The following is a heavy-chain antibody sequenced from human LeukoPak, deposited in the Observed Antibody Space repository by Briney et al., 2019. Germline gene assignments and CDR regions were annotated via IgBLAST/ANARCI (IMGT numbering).Heavy chain of an antibody. Sequence: PSETLSLTCTVSGGSISSGSYYWSWIRQPAGKGLEWIGRIYTSGSTNYNPSLKSRVTISVDTSKNQFSLKLSSVTVADTAVYYCARSPVDTAMVQDYWGQGTLVTVSS. V-gene: IGHV4-61*02. J-gene: IGHJ4*02. CDR3: ARSPVDTAMVQDY. CDR1: GGSISSGSYY. D-gene: IGHD5-18*01. CDR2: IYTSGST.